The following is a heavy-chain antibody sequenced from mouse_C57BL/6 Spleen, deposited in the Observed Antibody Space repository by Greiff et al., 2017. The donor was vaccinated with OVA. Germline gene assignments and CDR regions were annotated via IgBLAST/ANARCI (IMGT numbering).Heavy chain of an antibody. CDR3: AIYYGSGFGC. CDR1: GFTFSDYG. J-gene: IGHJ2*01. D-gene: IGHD1-1*01. V-gene: IGHV5-17*01. CDR2: ISSGSSTI. Sequence: DVQLVESGGGLVKPGGSLKLSCAASGFTFSDYGMHWVRQAPEKGLEWVAYISSGSSTIYYADTLKGRFTISRDNATNTLFLQMISLRSADTAMYYCAIYYGSGFGCWGQGTTLSVAS.